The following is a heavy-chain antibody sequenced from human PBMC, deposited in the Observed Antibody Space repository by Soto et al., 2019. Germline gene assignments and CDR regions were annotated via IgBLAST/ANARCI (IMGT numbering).Heavy chain of an antibody. CDR3: ARCFRGVDFYYYYYYMDV. Sequence: SETLSLTCTVSGGSISSYYWSWIRQPPGKGLEWIGYIYYSGSTNYNPSLKSRVTISVDTSKNQFSLKLSSVTAADTAVYYCARCFRGVDFYYYYYYMDVWGKGTTVTVSS. V-gene: IGHV4-59*08. CDR1: GGSISSYY. D-gene: IGHD3-10*01. J-gene: IGHJ6*03. CDR2: IYYSGST.